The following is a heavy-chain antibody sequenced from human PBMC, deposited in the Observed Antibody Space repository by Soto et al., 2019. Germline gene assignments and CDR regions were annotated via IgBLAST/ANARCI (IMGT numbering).Heavy chain of an antibody. CDR3: TKEGSVVATTPDFDY. CDR1: GFTFSSYG. V-gene: IGHV3-30*18. D-gene: IGHD5-12*01. J-gene: IGHJ4*02. Sequence: QVQQVESGGSVVQPGRSLRLSCAASGFTFSSYGMHWVRQAPGKGLEWVAVISYDGSYKYYADSMKGRVTISRDNSKNTLYVQMNSLRAEDTAVYYCTKEGSVVATTPDFDYWGQGTLVTVSS. CDR2: ISYDGSYK.